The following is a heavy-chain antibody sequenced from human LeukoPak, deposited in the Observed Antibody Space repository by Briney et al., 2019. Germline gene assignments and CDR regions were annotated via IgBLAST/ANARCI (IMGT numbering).Heavy chain of an antibody. CDR2: INHRGGT. D-gene: IGHD6-19*01. CDR3: VRELAVARAAFDM. Sequence: KPSETLSLTCAVFGGSFSGYYWSWIRQPPGRGLEWIGEINHRGGTNYNPSLKSRVSISVDPSKNQFSLNLRSVTAADTAVYYCVRELAVARAAFDMWGQGTMVAVSS. J-gene: IGHJ3*02. CDR1: GGSFSGYY. V-gene: IGHV4-34*01.